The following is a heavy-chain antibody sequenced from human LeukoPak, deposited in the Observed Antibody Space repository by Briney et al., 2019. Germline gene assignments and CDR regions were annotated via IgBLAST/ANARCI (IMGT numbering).Heavy chain of an antibody. V-gene: IGHV3-48*04. CDR3: ARERNQAFDI. CDR1: GFTFSSNW. CDR2: ISSSSNSI. J-gene: IGHJ3*02. Sequence: GGSLRLSCAASGFTFSSNWMTWVRQAPGKGLEWVSYISSSSNSIYYADFVKGRFTISRDNTKNSLYLQMSSLRAEDTAVYYCARERNQAFDIWGQGTMVTVSS. D-gene: IGHD1-14*01.